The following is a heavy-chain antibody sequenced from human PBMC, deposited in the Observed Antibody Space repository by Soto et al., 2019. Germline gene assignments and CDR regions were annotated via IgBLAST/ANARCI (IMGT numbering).Heavy chain of an antibody. CDR2: IKSKTDGGTT. CDR3: TTFSSWSSYYYYGMDV. V-gene: IGHV3-15*07. CDR1: GFTFSNAW. J-gene: IGHJ6*02. Sequence: EVQLVESGGGLVKPGGSLRLSCAASGFTFSNAWMNWVRQAPGKGLEWVGRIKSKTDGGTTDYAAPVKGRFTISRDDSENTLYLQMNSLKTEDTAVYYCTTFSSWSSYYYYGMDVWGQGTTVTVSS. D-gene: IGHD6-13*01.